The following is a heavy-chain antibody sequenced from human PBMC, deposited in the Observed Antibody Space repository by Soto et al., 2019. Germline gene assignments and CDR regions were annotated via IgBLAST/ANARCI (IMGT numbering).Heavy chain of an antibody. J-gene: IGHJ4*02. CDR3: ARGSSGYDLGPFDY. CDR2: IYHSGST. Sequence: SETLSLTCAVSGGSISSGGYSWSWIRQPPGKGLEWIGYIYHSGSTYYNPSLKSRVTISVDRSKNQFSLKLSSVTAADTAVYYCARGSSGYDLGPFDYWGQGTLVTVSS. D-gene: IGHD5-12*01. V-gene: IGHV4-30-2*01. CDR1: GGSISSGGYS.